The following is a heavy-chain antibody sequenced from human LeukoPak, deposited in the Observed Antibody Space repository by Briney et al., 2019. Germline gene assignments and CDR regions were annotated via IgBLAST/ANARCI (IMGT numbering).Heavy chain of an antibody. Sequence: GGSLRLSCAASGFTFSNYAMNWVRQAPGKGLEWVSTISGGIFYADSVKGRFTISRDNSKNTLYLQMNSLRAEDTAVYYCANEPYGDYSTPGNWFDPWGQGTLVTVSS. CDR2: ISGGI. D-gene: IGHD4-17*01. CDR3: ANEPYGDYSTPGNWFDP. J-gene: IGHJ5*02. CDR1: GFTFSNYA. V-gene: IGHV3-23*01.